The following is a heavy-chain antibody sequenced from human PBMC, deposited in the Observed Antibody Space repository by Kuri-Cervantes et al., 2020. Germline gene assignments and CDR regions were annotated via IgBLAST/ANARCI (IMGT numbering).Heavy chain of an antibody. CDR2: INTNTGNP. V-gene: IGHV7-4-1*02. Sequence: ASVKVSCKASGYTFTSYGISWVRQAPGQGLEWMGWINTNTGNPTYAQGFTGRFVFSLDTSVSTAYLQISSLKAEDTAVYYCARGYYYGSGSFVKHQNYYYYGMDVWGQGTTVTVSS. CDR1: GYTFTSYG. J-gene: IGHJ6*02. D-gene: IGHD3-10*01. CDR3: ARGYYYGSGSFVKHQNYYYYGMDV.